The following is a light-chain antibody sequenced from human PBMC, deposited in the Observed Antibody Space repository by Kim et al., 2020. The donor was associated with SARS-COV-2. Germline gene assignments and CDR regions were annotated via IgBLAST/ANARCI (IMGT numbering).Light chain of an antibody. CDR2: GNS. J-gene: IGLJ3*02. Sequence: QSALTQPPSVSGAPGQRVTISCTGSSSNIGAGYDVHWYQHLPGTAPKLLIYGNSNRPSGVPDRFSGSKSGTSASLAITGLQAEDEADYYCQSYDSSLGGWVFGGGTQLTVL. V-gene: IGLV1-40*01. CDR3: QSYDSSLGGWV. CDR1: SSNIGAGYD.